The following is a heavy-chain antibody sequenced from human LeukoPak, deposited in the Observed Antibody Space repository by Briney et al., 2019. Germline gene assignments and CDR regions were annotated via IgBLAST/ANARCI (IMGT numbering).Heavy chain of an antibody. CDR2: ISSNGGST. J-gene: IGHJ6*03. V-gene: IGHV3-64*01. Sequence: GGSLRLSCAASGFTFSSYAMHWVRQAPGKGLEYVSAISSNGGSTYYANSVKGRFTISRDNAKNSLYLQMNSLRAEDTAVYYCARDGAYCTNGVCRYYYMDVWGKGTTVTVSS. D-gene: IGHD2-8*01. CDR1: GFTFSSYA. CDR3: ARDGAYCTNGVCRYYYMDV.